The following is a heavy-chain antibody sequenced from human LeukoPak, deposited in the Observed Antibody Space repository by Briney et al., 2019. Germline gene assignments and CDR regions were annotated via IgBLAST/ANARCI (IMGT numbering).Heavy chain of an antibody. CDR3: TTDQVHYSNYEGGPNDY. CDR2: IKSKTDGGTT. J-gene: IGHJ4*02. CDR1: GFTFSDYY. V-gene: IGHV3-15*01. D-gene: IGHD4-11*01. Sequence: TGGSLRLSCAASGFTFSDYYMSWVRQAPGKGLEWVGRIKSKTDGGTTDYAAPVKGRFTISRDDSKNTLYLQMNSLKTEDTAVYYCTTDQVHYSNYEGGPNDYWGQGTLVTVSS.